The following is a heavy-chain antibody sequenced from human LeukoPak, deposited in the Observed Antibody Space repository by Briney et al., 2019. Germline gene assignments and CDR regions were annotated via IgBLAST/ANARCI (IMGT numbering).Heavy chain of an antibody. CDR2: IYYSGST. CDR1: GGSISSGGYY. Sequence: PQTLSLTCPVSGGSISSGGYYWSWLRQHPGKGLEWIGYIYYSGSTYYNPSLKSRVTISVDTSKNQFSLKLSSVTAADTAVYYCARDGLSRYSYGDSVGWFDPWGQGTLVTVSS. D-gene: IGHD5-18*01. CDR3: ARDGLSRYSYGDSVGWFDP. J-gene: IGHJ5*02. V-gene: IGHV4-31*03.